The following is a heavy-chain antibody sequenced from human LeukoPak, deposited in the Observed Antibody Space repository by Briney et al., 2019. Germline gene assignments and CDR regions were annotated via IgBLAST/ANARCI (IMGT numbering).Heavy chain of an antibody. CDR2: IKQDGSEK. CDR1: GFTFSSYW. J-gene: IGHJ3*02. CDR3: APLGEWELEDYAFDI. Sequence: GGSLRLSCAASGFTFSSYWMSWVRQAPGKGLEWVANIKQDGSEKCYVDSVKGRFTISRDNAKNSLYLQMNSLRAEDTAVYYCAPLGEWELEDYAFDIWGQGTMVTVSS. V-gene: IGHV3-7*01. D-gene: IGHD1-26*01.